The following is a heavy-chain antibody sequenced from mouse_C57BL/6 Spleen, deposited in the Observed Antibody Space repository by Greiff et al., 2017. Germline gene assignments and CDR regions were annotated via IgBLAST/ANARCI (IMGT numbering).Heavy chain of an antibody. D-gene: IGHD2-10*01. Sequence: VQLQQPGAELVKPGASVKMSCKASGYTFTSYWITWVKQRPGQGLEWIGDIYPGSGSTNYNEKFKSKATLTVDTSSSTAYMQLSGLTSEDSAVYYCARGTYYGKKPYAMDYWGQGTSVTVSS. CDR2: IYPGSGST. CDR3: ARGTYYGKKPYAMDY. J-gene: IGHJ4*01. CDR1: GYTFTSYW. V-gene: IGHV1-55*01.